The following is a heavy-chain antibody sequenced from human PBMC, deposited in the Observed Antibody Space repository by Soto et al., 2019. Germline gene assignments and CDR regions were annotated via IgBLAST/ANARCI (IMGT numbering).Heavy chain of an antibody. D-gene: IGHD4-17*01. CDR3: ARVARYYGGTTFAY. CDR2: IITIFGTA. J-gene: IGHJ4*02. V-gene: IGHV1-69*01. Sequence: QVQLVQSGAEVKKPGSSVKVSCKASGGTFSSYAISWVRQAPGHGLEWMGGIITIFGTANYAQKFQGRVTIAADESTSTAYMELSSLRSEDTAVYYCARVARYYGGTTFAYWGQGTLVTVSS. CDR1: GGTFSSYA.